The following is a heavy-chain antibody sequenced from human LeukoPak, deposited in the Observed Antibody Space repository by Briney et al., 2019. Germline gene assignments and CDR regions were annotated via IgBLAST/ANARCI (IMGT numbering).Heavy chain of an antibody. V-gene: IGHV1-46*01. J-gene: IGHJ5*02. CDR1: GYTFSSYY. D-gene: IGHD2-15*01. CDR2: INPSGGST. Sequence: SLKLSCAASGYTFSSYYMHWVRQAPGQGLEWMGIINPSGGSTSYAHTFKGRVTITRDTSTSTVYMELSSLRSEDTAVYYCARSYCSGGSCYTGWFDPWGQGTLVTVSS. CDR3: ARSYCSGGSCYTGWFDP.